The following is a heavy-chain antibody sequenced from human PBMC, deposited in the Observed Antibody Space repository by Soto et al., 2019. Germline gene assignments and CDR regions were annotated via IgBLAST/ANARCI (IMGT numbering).Heavy chain of an antibody. CDR1: GYTFTSYA. D-gene: IGHD3-9*01. J-gene: IGHJ4*01. CDR3: ARNLIDYYIFTGYYMAYYFVY. CDR2: INAGNGNT. V-gene: IGHV1-3*01. Sequence: AASVKVSCKASGYTFTSYAMHWVRQAPGQRLEWMGWINAGNGNTKYSQKFQGRVTITRDTSASTAYMELSSLRSEDTAVYYCARNLIDYYIFTGYYMAYYFVYWG.